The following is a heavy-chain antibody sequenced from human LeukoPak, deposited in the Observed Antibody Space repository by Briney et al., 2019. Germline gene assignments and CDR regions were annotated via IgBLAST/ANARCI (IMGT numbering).Heavy chain of an antibody. CDR2: ISYDGSNK. V-gene: IGHV3-30-3*01. D-gene: IGHD2-15*01. CDR1: GFTFSSYA. Sequence: GGSVRLSCAASGFTFSSYAMHWVRQAPGKGLEGVAVISYDGSNKYYPDSVKGRFTISRDNSKNALYLHMNSLRAEDTAVYYCARGPGDSVYCSGGSCYSEGLGYFDYWGQGTLVTVSS. J-gene: IGHJ4*02. CDR3: ARGPGDSVYCSGGSCYSEGLGYFDY.